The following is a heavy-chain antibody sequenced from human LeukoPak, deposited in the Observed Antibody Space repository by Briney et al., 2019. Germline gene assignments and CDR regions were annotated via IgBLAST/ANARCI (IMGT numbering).Heavy chain of an antibody. J-gene: IGHJ4*02. CDR3: ARRRRYYGSGSYYSDFDS. CDR1: GGSISSSDYY. D-gene: IGHD3-10*01. Sequence: SETLSLTCTVSGGSISSSDYYWGWIRQPPGKGLEWIGSIFYSGSTYYNPSLKSPVTISADMSKNYFSLRLSSVTATDTATYYCARRRRYYGSGSYYSDFDSWGQGILVTVSS. CDR2: IFYSGST. V-gene: IGHV4-39*02.